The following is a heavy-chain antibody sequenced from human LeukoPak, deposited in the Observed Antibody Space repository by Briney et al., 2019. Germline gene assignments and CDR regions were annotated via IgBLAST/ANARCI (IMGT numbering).Heavy chain of an antibody. CDR3: ARGGDLGHDY. V-gene: IGHV3-48*03. CDR2: ISSSGSTI. J-gene: IGHJ4*02. CDR1: GFTFSSYE. D-gene: IGHD3-3*01. Sequence: QSGGSLRLSCAASGFTFSSYEMNWVRQAPGKGPEWVSYISSSGSTIYYADSVKGRFTISRDNAKNSLYLQMNSLRAEDTAVYYCARGGDLGHDYWGQGTLVTVSS.